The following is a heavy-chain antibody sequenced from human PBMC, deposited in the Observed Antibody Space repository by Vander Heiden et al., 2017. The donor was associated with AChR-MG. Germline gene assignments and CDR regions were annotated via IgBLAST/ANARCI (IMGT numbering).Heavy chain of an antibody. J-gene: IGHJ6*02. CDR3: ATPPGESVRGVITPYYYGMDV. D-gene: IGHD3-10*01. Sequence: QVQLVQSGAEVKTPGSSVKVSRQASGGTFSSHAISWGRQAPGQGLEWMGGIMPDFGTANYAQKFQGRVTITADESTSTAYMGLSRLRSEDRAVYYCATPPGESVRGVITPYYYGMDVWGQGTTVTVSS. CDR2: IMPDFGTA. CDR1: GGTFSSHA. V-gene: IGHV1-69*01.